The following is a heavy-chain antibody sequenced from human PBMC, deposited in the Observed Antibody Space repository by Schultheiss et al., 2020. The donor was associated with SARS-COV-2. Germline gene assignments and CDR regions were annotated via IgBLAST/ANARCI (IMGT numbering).Heavy chain of an antibody. CDR1: GGTFSSYT. CDR2: ISAYNGNT. Sequence: ASVKVSCKASGGTFSSYTISWVRQAPGQGLEWMGWISAYNGNTNYAQKLQGRVTMTTDTSTSTAYMELRSLRSDDTAVYYCARGVDTAMVRSYYGMDVWGQGTTVTVSS. CDR3: ARGVDTAMVRSYYGMDV. D-gene: IGHD5-18*01. J-gene: IGHJ6*02. V-gene: IGHV1-18*01.